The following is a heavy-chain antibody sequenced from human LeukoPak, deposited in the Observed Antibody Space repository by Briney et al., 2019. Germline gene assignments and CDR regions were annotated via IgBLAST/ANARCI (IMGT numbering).Heavy chain of an antibody. J-gene: IGHJ6*02. D-gene: IGHD3-10*01. CDR1: GYTFTSYY. Sequence: GASVKVSCKASGYTFTSYYMHWVRQAPGQGLEWMGIINPSGGSTSYAQKFQGRVTMTRDTSTSTVYMELSSLRSEDTAVYYCARDLEQFLWFGATDYYYYGMDVWGQGTTVTVSS. CDR2: INPSGGST. V-gene: IGHV1-46*01. CDR3: ARDLEQFLWFGATDYYYYGMDV.